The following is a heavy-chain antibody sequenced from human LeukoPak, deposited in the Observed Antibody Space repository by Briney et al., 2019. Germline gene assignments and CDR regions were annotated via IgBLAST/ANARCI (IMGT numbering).Heavy chain of an antibody. CDR1: GFTFDDYA. CDR3: AKGKRHTAMEEIDY. J-gene: IGHJ4*02. CDR2: ISGDGGST. V-gene: IGHV3-43*02. D-gene: IGHD5-18*01. Sequence: GGSLRLSCAASGFTFDDYAMHWVRQAPGKGLEWVSLISGDGGSTYYADSVKGRFTISRDNSKNSLYLQMNSLRTEDTASYYCAKGKRHTAMEEIDYWGQGTLVTVSS.